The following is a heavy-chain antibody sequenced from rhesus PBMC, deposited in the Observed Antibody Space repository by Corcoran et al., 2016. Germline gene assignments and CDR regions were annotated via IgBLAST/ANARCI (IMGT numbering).Heavy chain of an antibody. CDR2: IYWDDDK. V-gene: IGHV2-174*01. J-gene: IGHJ4*01. Sequence: QVTLKESGPALVKPTQTLTLTCTFSGFSISTSGMGVGWIRQPPGKALECLALIYWDDDKYYSTSLKSRLTSSKNTSKNQVVLTRTNMDPVDTATYYCAKRAPLAAAGKRVWDYWGQGVLVTVSS. D-gene: IGHD6-31*01. CDR3: AKRAPLAAAGKRVWDY. CDR1: GFSISTSGMG.